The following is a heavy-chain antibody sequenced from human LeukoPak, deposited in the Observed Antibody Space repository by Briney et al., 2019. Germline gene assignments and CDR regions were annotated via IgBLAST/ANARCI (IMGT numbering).Heavy chain of an antibody. V-gene: IGHV4-39*01. D-gene: IGHD3-10*01. J-gene: IGHJ4*02. CDR3: ARLSSVWFGEFDY. Sequence: PSETLSLTCTVSGGPNSSLSYLWCWIRQPPGKGLEWIGSIYYSGSTYYNPSLKSRVTISVDTSKNQFSLKLSSVTAADTAVYYCARLSSVWFGEFDYWGQGTLVTVSS. CDR2: IYYSGST. CDR1: GGPNSSLSYL.